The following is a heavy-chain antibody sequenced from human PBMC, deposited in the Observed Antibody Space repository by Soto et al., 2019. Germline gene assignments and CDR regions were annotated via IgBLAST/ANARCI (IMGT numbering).Heavy chain of an antibody. CDR3: ARAKRGRLRYFDWLLDY. D-gene: IGHD3-9*01. CDR2: IWYDGSNK. Sequence: PWGSLRLYCAASGFTFSSYGMHWVRQAPGKGLEWVAVIWYDGSNKYYADSVKGRFTISRDNSKNTLYLQMNSLRAEDTAVYYCARAKRGRLRYFDWLLDYWGQGTLVTVSS. J-gene: IGHJ4*02. CDR1: GFTFSSYG. V-gene: IGHV3-33*01.